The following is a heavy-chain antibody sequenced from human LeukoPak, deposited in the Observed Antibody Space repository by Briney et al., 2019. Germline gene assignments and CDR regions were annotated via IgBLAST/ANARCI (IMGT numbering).Heavy chain of an antibody. Sequence: SETLSLTCTVSGGSISSYYWRWIRQPAGKGMEWLGRIYTSGRTNYNTSLKSRVTMPETTSKNQFSLKRSSVTAADTAVYYCAREYCTNGVCYHWYFDLWGRGTLVTVSS. D-gene: IGHD2-8*01. V-gene: IGHV4-4*07. CDR3: AREYCTNGVCYHWYFDL. CDR1: GGSISSYY. CDR2: IYTSGRT. J-gene: IGHJ2*01.